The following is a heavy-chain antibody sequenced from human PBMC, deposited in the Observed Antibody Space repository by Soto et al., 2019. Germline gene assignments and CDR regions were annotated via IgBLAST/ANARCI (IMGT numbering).Heavy chain of an antibody. V-gene: IGHV3-23*01. J-gene: IGHJ3*01. Sequence: EVQLMESGGGLVQPGGSLRLSCASSGFTLSMSAVNWVRQAPGKGLEWVSYISDSGDRTYYADSVKGRFTISRDRSKNTVSLQMDSLRAEDTAVYYCAKDRGFIVKVGDAFDVWGQGTKVTVSS. CDR2: ISDSGDRT. CDR1: GFTLSMSA. D-gene: IGHD3-16*02. CDR3: AKDRGFIVKVGDAFDV.